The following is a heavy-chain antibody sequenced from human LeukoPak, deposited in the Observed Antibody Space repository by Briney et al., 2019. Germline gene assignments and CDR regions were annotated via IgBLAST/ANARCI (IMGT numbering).Heavy chain of an antibody. CDR3: ARISGYGQSPYDY. Sequence: GASVKVSCKASGYTFTGYYMHWVRQAPGQGLEWMGWINPNSGGTNYAQKFQGRLTMTRDTSISTAYMELSRLRSDDTAVYYCARISGYGQSPYDYWGQGTLVTVSS. CDR1: GYTFTGYY. V-gene: IGHV1-2*02. CDR2: INPNSGGT. D-gene: IGHD5-12*01. J-gene: IGHJ4*02.